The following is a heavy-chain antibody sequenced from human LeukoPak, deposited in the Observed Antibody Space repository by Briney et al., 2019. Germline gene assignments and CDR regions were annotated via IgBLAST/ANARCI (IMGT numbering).Heavy chain of an antibody. D-gene: IGHD5-18*01. V-gene: IGHV4-31*03. Sequence: SQTLSLTCTVSGGSISSDGYYWIWLRQHPGKGLEWIGYIYYSGTTYYNPSLKSRFTISVDTSKNQFSLKLSSVTAGDTAVYYCARGEVEYRYGPFDYWGQGTLVTVSS. J-gene: IGHJ4*02. CDR3: ARGEVEYRYGPFDY. CDR2: IYYSGTT. CDR1: GGSISSDGYY.